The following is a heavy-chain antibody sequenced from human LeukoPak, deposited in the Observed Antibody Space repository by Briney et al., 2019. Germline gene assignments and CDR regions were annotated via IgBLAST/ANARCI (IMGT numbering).Heavy chain of an antibody. J-gene: IGHJ5*02. V-gene: IGHV1-2*02. CDR2: INPNSGGT. CDR3: ARGWQINSSGGFVDP. CDR1: GYIFTDYY. Sequence: ASVRVSCKASGYIFTDYYVHWVRQAPGQGLEWMGLINPNSGGTNFAQKFQGRVTMTRDTSITTAYMELSRLSSDDTAVYYCARGWQINSSGGFVDPWGQGTLVTVSS. D-gene: IGHD6-6*01.